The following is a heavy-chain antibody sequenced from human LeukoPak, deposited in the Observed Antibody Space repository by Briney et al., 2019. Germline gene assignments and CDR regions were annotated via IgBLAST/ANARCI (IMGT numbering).Heavy chain of an antibody. Sequence: GESLKISCKGSGYSFTSYSIGWVRQMPGKGLEWMGIIYPGDSDTRYSPSFQGQVTISADKSISTAYLQWSSLKASDTAMYYRARGSSYGFYYFDYWGQGTLVTVSS. CDR2: IYPGDSDT. J-gene: IGHJ4*02. CDR1: GYSFTSYS. V-gene: IGHV5-51*01. CDR3: ARGSSYGFYYFDY. D-gene: IGHD5-18*01.